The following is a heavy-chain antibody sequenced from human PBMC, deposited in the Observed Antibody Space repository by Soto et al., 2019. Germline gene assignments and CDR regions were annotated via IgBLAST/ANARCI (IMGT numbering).Heavy chain of an antibody. CDR3: ARERGERIVGATFQSKWRSDGFEI. CDR2: ISYDGSNK. V-gene: IGHV3-30-3*01. Sequence: QVQLVESGGGVVQPGRSLRLSCAASGFTFSSSAMHWVRQAPGKGLEWVAVISYDGSNKYYADSVKGRFTISRDNSKNTPYLQMNSLRADDTAVYSGARERGERIVGATFQSKWRSDGFEIWGQGTLVTVSS. CDR1: GFTFSSSA. D-gene: IGHD1-26*01. J-gene: IGHJ3*02.